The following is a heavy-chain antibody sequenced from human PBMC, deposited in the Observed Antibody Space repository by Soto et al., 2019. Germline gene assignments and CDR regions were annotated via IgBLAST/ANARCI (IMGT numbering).Heavy chain of an antibody. J-gene: IGHJ6*02. CDR3: AMLNSGSYSYHGMDV. D-gene: IGHD1-26*01. CDR2: ISGSGGNT. Sequence: PGGSLRLSCAASGFTFSSYAMNWVRQAPGKGLEWVSAISGSGGNTFYADSVKGRFTISRDNSKNTLFLKMHSLGAEDTAIYYCAMLNSGSYSYHGMDVWGQGTTVTVSS. V-gene: IGHV3-23*01. CDR1: GFTFSSYA.